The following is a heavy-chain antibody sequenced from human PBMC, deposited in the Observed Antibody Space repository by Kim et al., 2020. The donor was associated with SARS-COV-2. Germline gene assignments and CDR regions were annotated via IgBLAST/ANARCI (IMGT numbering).Heavy chain of an antibody. J-gene: IGHJ6*02. CDR2: ISSSSNTV. CDR1: GFNFNSYS. Sequence: GGSLRLSCTVSGFNFNSYSMNWVRQAPGKGLEWVSYISSSSNTVYYAGSVRGRFTISRDNAKNSLFLQMNSLRDEDTAVYYCARCPLSMTMVRGMITTTLFYYYSMDAWGQGTTVTVSS. CDR3: ARCPLSMTMVRGMITTTLFYYYSMDA. D-gene: IGHD3-10*01. V-gene: IGHV3-48*02.